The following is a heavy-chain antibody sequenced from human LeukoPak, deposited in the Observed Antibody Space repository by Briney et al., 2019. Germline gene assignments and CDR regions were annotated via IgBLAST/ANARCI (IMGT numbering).Heavy chain of an antibody. J-gene: IGHJ4*02. CDR3: ARAVQLWFYDY. Sequence: GGSLRLSCAATGFTFSDYYMSWIRQAPGKGLEWVSYISSSSSYTNYADSVKGRFTISRDNAKNSLYLQMNSLRAEDTAVYYCARAVQLWFYDYWGQGTLVTVSS. D-gene: IGHD5-18*01. CDR1: GFTFSDYY. V-gene: IGHV3-11*06. CDR2: ISSSSSYT.